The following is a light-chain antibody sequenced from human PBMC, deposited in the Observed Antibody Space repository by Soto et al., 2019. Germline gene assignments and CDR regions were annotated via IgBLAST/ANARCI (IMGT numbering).Light chain of an antibody. J-gene: IGKJ4*01. CDR3: QHSYSTPALT. V-gene: IGKV1-39*01. Sequence: DIQMTQSPSSLSASVGDRVTITCRASQSISSYLNWYQQKPGKAPKLLIYAASSLQSGVPSRFSGSGSGTDFTLTISSLQAEDCATSYCQHSYSTPALTFGGGTKVEIK. CDR1: QSISSY. CDR2: AAS.